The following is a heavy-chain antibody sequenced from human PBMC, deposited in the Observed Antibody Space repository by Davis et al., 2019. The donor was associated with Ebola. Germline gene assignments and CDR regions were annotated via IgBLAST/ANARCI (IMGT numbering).Heavy chain of an antibody. Sequence: GESLKISCQGSEYSFSDYWIGWVRQMPGKGLECMGIIYPGDSETRYSPSFQGQVTISADKSITTAYLQWSSLKASDTAMYYCARLRSITRLTSFYYWGQGTLVTVSS. CDR2: IYPGDSET. D-gene: IGHD3-10*01. V-gene: IGHV5-51*01. CDR3: ARLRSITRLTSFYY. CDR1: EYSFSDYW. J-gene: IGHJ4*02.